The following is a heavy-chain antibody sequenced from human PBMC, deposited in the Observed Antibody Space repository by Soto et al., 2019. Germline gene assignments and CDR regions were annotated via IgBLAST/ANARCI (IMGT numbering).Heavy chain of an antibody. CDR1: GFTFSSYW. J-gene: IGHJ4*02. Sequence: GGSLRLSCAASGFTFSSYWMSWVRQAPGKGLEWVANIKQDGSEKYYADSVKGRFTISRDNSKNTLYLQMNSLRADDTAVYYCARDREYYDSSGYSPDFDYWGQGTQVTVSS. CDR3: ARDREYYDSSGYSPDFDY. CDR2: IKQDGSEK. D-gene: IGHD3-22*01. V-gene: IGHV3-7*01.